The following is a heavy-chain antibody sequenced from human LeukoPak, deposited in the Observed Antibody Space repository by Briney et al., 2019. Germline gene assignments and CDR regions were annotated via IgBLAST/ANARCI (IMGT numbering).Heavy chain of an antibody. CDR3: ARDLIGLGYYFDY. Sequence: ASVKVSCKASGYTFTSYGISGGRQAPGQGREWMGWVSAYNGNTNYAQKLQGRVTMTTDTSTSTAYMELRSLRSDDTAVYYCARDLIGLGYYFDYWGQGTLVTVSS. CDR1: GYTFTSYG. CDR2: VSAYNGNT. D-gene: IGHD2-15*01. V-gene: IGHV1-18*01. J-gene: IGHJ4*02.